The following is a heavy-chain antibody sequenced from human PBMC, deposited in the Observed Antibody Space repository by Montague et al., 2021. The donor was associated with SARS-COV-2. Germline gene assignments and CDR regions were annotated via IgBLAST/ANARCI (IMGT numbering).Heavy chain of an antibody. V-gene: IGHV4-30-2*01. CDR3: ARGFPYSTSYKGKDVPAFDS. J-gene: IGHJ3*02. CDR2: SGST. Sequence: SGSTYYNPSLKSRVTISVDRSKNQFSLKLSSVTAADTAVYYCARGFPYSTSYKGKDVPAFDSGGQGKMVTGSA. D-gene: IGHD6-6*01.